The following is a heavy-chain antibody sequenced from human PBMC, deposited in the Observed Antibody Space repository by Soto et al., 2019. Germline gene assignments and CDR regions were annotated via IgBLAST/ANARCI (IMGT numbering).Heavy chain of an antibody. CDR1: GFTFSTYG. D-gene: IGHD7-27*01. CDR3: VGDLLTERDY. V-gene: IGHV3-30*03. CDR2: ISYDGGNK. Sequence: QVQLVESGGGVVQPGRSLRLSCAASGFTFSTYGMHWVRQAPGKGLEWVAVISYDGGNKYYADSVKGRFTISRDNSKNTLSLQMNSLRAEDTAVYYCVGDLLTERDYWGQGTLVTVSS. J-gene: IGHJ4*02.